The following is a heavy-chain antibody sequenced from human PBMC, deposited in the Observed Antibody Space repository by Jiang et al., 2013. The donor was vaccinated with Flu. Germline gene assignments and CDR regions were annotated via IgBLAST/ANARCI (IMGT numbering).Heavy chain of an antibody. CDR2: INPNSGGT. CDR1: GYTFTGYY. CDR3: ARVDCSSTSCYALDGMDV. V-gene: IGHV1-2*02. J-gene: IGHJ6*02. Sequence: SGYTFTGYYMHWVRQAPGQGLEWMGWINPNSGGTNYAQKFQGRVTITADESTSTAYMDLSSLRSEDTAVYYCARVDCSSTSCYALDGMDVWGQGTTVTVSS. D-gene: IGHD2-2*01.